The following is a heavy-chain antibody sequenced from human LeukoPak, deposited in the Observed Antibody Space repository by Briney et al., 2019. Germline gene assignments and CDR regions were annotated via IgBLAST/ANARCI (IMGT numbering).Heavy chain of an antibody. J-gene: IGHJ4*02. Sequence: SETLSLICTVSGGSISSYYWSWIRQPPGKGLEWIGYIYYSGSTNYNPSLKSRVTISVDTSKNQFSLKLSSVTAADTAVYYCAREEPATWSYFDYWGQRTLVTVSS. CDR2: IYYSGST. V-gene: IGHV4-59*01. CDR1: GGSISSYY. CDR3: AREEPATWSYFDY. D-gene: IGHD1-26*01.